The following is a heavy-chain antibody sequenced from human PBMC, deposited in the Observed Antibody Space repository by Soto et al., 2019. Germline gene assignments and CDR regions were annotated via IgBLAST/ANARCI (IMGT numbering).Heavy chain of an antibody. J-gene: IGHJ6*04. V-gene: IGHV4-4*07. D-gene: IGHD2-2*01. Sequence: SETLSLTCTVSGGSISSYYETWIRQPAGKGLEWIGRIYTSGSTNYNPSLKSRVTMSVDTSKNQFSLKLSSGTAADTAVYYCGRDGCSITIWRCGTPFYYYSVMAVWGKGTTVTGSS. CDR1: GGSISSYY. CDR3: GRDGCSITIWRCGTPFYYYSVMAV. CDR2: IYTSGST.